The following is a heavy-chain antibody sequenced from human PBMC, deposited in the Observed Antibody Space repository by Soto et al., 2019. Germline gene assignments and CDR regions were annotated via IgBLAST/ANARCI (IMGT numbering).Heavy chain of an antibody. V-gene: IGHV4-59*06. CDR2: VYHSGST. J-gene: IGHJ4*02. CDR3: ASRGTTTYCSGGSCYARGFDY. CDR1: GGSISSYY. Sequence: SETLSLTCTVSGGSISSYYWSWIRQQPGKGLEWIGYVYHSGSTYYNPSLKSRVTISVDTSENQFSLKLSSVTAADTAVYYCASRGTTTYCSGGSCYARGFDYWGQGTLVTVSS. D-gene: IGHD2-15*01.